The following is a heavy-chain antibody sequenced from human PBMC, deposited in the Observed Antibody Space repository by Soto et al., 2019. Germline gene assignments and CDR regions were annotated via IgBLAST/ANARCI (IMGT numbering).Heavy chain of an antibody. V-gene: IGHV1-18*04. Sequence: QVQLVQSGAEVKKPGASVKVSCKASGYTFTNYGISWVRQAPGQGLEWMGWIVVYNANTKYAQKLQGRVTMTTDTATSTAYMELTGPTSDDTAVYYCARDTSIAVRTYYHYGLDVWGQGTTVTVSS. CDR3: ARDTSIAVRTYYHYGLDV. D-gene: IGHD6-6*01. J-gene: IGHJ6*02. CDR1: GYTFTNYG. CDR2: IVVYNANT.